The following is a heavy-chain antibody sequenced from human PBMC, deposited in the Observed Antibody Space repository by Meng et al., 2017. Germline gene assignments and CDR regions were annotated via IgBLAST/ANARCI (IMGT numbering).Heavy chain of an antibody. Sequence: GGLGESGGGLVQPGGSLKLSCAASGLTFSGSAMHWVRQASGKGLEWVGRIRSKANSYATAYAASVKGRFTISRDDSKNTAYLQMNSLKTEDTAVYYCTRGYYDSSGYSDYWGQGTLVTVSS. V-gene: IGHV3-73*02. CDR2: IRSKANSYAT. J-gene: IGHJ4*02. CDR1: GLTFSGSA. D-gene: IGHD3-22*01. CDR3: TRGYYDSSGYSDY.